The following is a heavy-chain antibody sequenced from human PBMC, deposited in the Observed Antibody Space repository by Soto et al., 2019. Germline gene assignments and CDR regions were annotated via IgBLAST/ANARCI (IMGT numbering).Heavy chain of an antibody. D-gene: IGHD6-19*01. CDR1: GFTFDDYA. V-gene: IGHV3-9*01. J-gene: IGHJ6*02. CDR2: ISWNSGSI. Sequence: SGGSLRLSCAASGFTFDDYAMHWVRQAPGKGLEWVSGISWNSGSIGYADSVKGRFTISRDNAKNSLYLQMNSLRAEDTALYYCAKDPVGHHSSGWSYGMDVWGQGTTVTVSS. CDR3: AKDPVGHHSSGWSYGMDV.